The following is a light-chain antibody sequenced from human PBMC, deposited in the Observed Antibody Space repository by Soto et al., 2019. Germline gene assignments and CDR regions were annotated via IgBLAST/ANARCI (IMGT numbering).Light chain of an antibody. Sequence: QSALTQPRSVSGSPGQSVTISCTGTSSDVGGYNHVSWYQQHPGKAPKLMIYDVSKRPSGVPDRFSGSKSGSTASLTISGLQAEDEADYYCCSYAGTYTLVVFGGGTKLTVL. CDR3: CSYAGTYTLVV. CDR2: DVS. V-gene: IGLV2-11*01. CDR1: SSDVGGYNH. J-gene: IGLJ2*01.